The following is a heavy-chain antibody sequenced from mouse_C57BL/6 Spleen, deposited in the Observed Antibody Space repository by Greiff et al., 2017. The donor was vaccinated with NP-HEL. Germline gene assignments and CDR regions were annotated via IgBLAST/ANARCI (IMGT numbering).Heavy chain of an antibody. Sequence: VQLQQSGAELVRPGASVTLSCKASGYTFTDYEMHWVKQTPVHGLEWIGAIDPETGGTAYNQKFKGKAILTADKSSSKAYMELRSLTSEDSAVYYCTRRCLFTTVVGYAMDYWGQGTSVTVSS. CDR3: TRRCLFTTVVGYAMDY. J-gene: IGHJ4*01. V-gene: IGHV1-15*01. CDR2: IDPETGGT. CDR1: GYTFTDYE. D-gene: IGHD1-1*01.